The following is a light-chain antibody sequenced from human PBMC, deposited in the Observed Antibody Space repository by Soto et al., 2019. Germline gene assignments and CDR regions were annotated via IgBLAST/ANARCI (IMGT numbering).Light chain of an antibody. V-gene: IGKV3-20*01. CDR2: GAS. J-gene: IGKJ2*01. CDR1: QSVSSTY. Sequence: IVLTQYPGTLSLSPGERATLSCRASQSVSSTYLAWYQQKPGQAPRLLIYGASNRATGITDRFSGSGSGTDFTLTMSRLEPEDFAVYYCQQYGSSLYTFGQGTNLEIK. CDR3: QQYGSSLYT.